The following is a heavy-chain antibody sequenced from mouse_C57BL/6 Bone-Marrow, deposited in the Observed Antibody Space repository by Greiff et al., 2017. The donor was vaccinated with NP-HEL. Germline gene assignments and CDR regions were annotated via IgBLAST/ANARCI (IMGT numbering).Heavy chain of an antibody. J-gene: IGHJ1*03. CDR1: GFTFSSYA. Sequence: EVNVVESGGGLVKPGGSLKLSCAASGFTFSSYAMSWVRQTPEKRLEWVATISDGGSYTYYPDNVKGRFTISRDNAKNNLYLQMSHLKSVDTAMYYCARGLRIWYFDVWGTGTTVTVSS. V-gene: IGHV5-4*03. D-gene: IGHD3-1*01. CDR3: ARGLRIWYFDV. CDR2: ISDGGSYT.